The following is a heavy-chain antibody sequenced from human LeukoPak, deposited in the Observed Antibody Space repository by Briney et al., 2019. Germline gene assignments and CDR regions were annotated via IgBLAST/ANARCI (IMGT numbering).Heavy chain of an antibody. D-gene: IGHD3-9*01. Sequence: KPSETLSLTCAVSGYSISSGYYWGWIRQPPGKGLEWIGSIYHSGSTYYNPSLKSRVTISVDTSKNQFSLKLSSVTAADTAVYYCARGGVAYYDILTGHNWFDPWGQRTLVTVSS. CDR1: GYSISSGYY. CDR3: ARGGVAYYDILTGHNWFDP. J-gene: IGHJ5*02. V-gene: IGHV4-38-2*01. CDR2: IYHSGST.